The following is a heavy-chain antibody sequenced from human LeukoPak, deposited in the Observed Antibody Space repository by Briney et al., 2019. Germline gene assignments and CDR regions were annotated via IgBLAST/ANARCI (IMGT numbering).Heavy chain of an antibody. V-gene: IGHV1-69*04. J-gene: IGHJ4*02. CDR3: ARETTLSPYYFDY. Sequence: GASVKVSCKASGGTFNSYAISWVRQAPGQGLEWMGRIIPILGITHDAQKFQGRVTITADRSTSTAYLELSSPRSEDSAVYYCARETTLSPYYFDYWGQGTLVTVFS. CDR1: GGTFNSYA. CDR2: IIPILGIT. D-gene: IGHD4-11*01.